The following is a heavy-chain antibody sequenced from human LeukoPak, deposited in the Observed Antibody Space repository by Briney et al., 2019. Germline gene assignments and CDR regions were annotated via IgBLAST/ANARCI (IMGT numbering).Heavy chain of an antibody. CDR2: INSDVSST. CDR3: ARDLTEGKDY. V-gene: IGHV3-74*01. J-gene: IGHJ4*02. CDR1: GFTFSSYW. Sequence: GGSLTLSCAASGFTFSSYWKHWVRLAPATGLVWVSRINSDVSSTSYADSVKGRFTISRDNAKNTLYLQMNSLRAEDTAVYYCARDLTEGKDYWGQGTLVTVSS. D-gene: IGHD4-23*01.